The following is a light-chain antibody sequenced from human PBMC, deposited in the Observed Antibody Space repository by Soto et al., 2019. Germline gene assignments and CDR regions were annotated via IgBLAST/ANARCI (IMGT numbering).Light chain of an antibody. CDR3: QQYNDWPRT. CDR1: QSVNSN. V-gene: IGKV3-15*01. CDR2: GAS. J-gene: IGKJ4*01. Sequence: EIVMTQSPATLSVSPGERATLSCRASQSVNSNLAWYQQKPGQAPRILIYGASTRATAIPARFSGSGSGTELTLTISSLKSEDFAVYYCQQYNDWPRTFGGGTKVEIK.